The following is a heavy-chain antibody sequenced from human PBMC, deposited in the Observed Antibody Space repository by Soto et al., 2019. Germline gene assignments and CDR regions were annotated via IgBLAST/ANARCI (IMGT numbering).Heavy chain of an antibody. CDR1: GGSISSGGYY. D-gene: IGHD1-1*01. V-gene: IGHV4-31*03. J-gene: IGHJ4*02. Sequence: QVQLQESGPGLVKPSQTLSLTCTVSGGSISSGGYYWSWIRQHPGKGLEWIGYIYYSGSTYYNPSLKSRVXXSXDXXKNQFSLKLNSVTAADTAVYYCARSTRYNYDYLDYRGQGTLVTVSS. CDR2: IYYSGST. CDR3: ARSTRYNYDYLDY.